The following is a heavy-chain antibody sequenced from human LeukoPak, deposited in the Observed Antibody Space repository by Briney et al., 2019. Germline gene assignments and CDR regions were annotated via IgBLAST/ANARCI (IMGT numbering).Heavy chain of an antibody. D-gene: IGHD3-10*01. CDR2: IYHSGKA. CDR3: ARAFGSAGYIGY. J-gene: IGHJ4*02. Sequence: PSETLSLTCSVSGGPISNSGYSWSWLRQPPGKGLEWIGFIYHSGKAYYTPSLESRATISVDTSSNQFSLRLTSVTAADTAVYYCARAFGSAGYIGYWGQGTLVTVSS. V-gene: IGHV4-30-2*01. CDR1: GGPISNSGYS.